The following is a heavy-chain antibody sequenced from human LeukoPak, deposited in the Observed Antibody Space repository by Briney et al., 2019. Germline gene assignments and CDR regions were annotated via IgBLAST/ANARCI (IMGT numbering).Heavy chain of an antibody. D-gene: IGHD3-10*01. CDR1: GFTFSSYS. Sequence: RGSLRLSCAASGFTFSSYSMNWVRQAPGDGLEWVSYVRSISSTIYYADSVKGGFTISRDNAKNSLYLKMTSLRAEDTPVSYCATEIGRGSDYFDYWGQGTLVTVSS. CDR3: ATEIGRGSDYFDY. V-gene: IGHV3-48*04. CDR2: VRSISSTI. J-gene: IGHJ4*02.